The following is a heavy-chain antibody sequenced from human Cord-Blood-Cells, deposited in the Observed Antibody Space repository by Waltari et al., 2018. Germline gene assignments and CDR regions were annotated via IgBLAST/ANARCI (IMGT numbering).Heavy chain of an antibody. CDR3: ARVPNWNYAGVDY. D-gene: IGHD1-7*01. V-gene: IGHV1-2*02. J-gene: IGHJ4*02. CDR1: GYTFTGYY. Sequence: QVQLVQSGAEVKKHGASVKVSCKASGYTFTGYYMHWVRQAPGQGLEWMGWINPNSGGTNYAQKFQGMVTMTRDTSISTAYMELSRLRSDDTAVYYCARVPNWNYAGVDYWVQGTLFTVSS. CDR2: INPNSGGT.